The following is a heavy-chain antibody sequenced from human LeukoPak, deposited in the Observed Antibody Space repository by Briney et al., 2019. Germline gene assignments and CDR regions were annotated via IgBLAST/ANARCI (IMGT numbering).Heavy chain of an antibody. CDR1: GYTFTSYA. V-gene: IGHV1-3*01. CDR3: ARARLTLTMVRGVIITSSRSWFDP. J-gene: IGHJ5*02. CDR2: INAGTGST. D-gene: IGHD3-10*01. Sequence: ASVKVSCKASGYTFTSYAMHWVRQAPGQRLEWMGWINAGTGSTKYSQKFQDRVTITRDTSASTAYMELSSLRSEDTAVYYCARARLTLTMVRGVIITSSRSWFDPWGQGTLVTVSS.